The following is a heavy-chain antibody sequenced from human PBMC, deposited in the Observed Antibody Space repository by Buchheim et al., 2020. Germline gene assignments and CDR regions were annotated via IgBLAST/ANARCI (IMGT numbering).Heavy chain of an antibody. D-gene: IGHD5-18*01. V-gene: IGHV3-23*01. J-gene: IGHJ4*02. CDR3: AKSQTWIELWHFDY. CDR2: ISGSGGST. Sequence: EVQLLESGGGLVQPGGSLRLSCAVSGFTFSSYAMSWVRQGPGKGLEWVSGISGSGGSTNYAASVKGRFTISRDNSKNTLYLQMNSLRAEDTAVYYCAKSQTWIELWHFDYWGQGAL. CDR1: GFTFSSYA.